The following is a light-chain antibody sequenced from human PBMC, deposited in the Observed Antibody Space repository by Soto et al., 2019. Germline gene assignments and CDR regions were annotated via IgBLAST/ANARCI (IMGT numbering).Light chain of an antibody. CDR2: GAS. J-gene: IGKJ5*01. CDR3: QQYGSSPIT. CDR1: QSVSSSY. V-gene: IGKV3-20*01. Sequence: EIVLTQSPGTLSLSPGERATLSCRASQSVSSSYLAWYQQKPGQAPRLLIYGASSRATGIPDRFSGSGSGTDFSLTISILEPEDCAVYYCQQYGSSPITFGQGTRLEIK.